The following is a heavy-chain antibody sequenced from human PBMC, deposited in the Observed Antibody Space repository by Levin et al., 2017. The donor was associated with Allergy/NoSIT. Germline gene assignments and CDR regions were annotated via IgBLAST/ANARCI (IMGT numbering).Heavy chain of an antibody. J-gene: IGHJ4*02. D-gene: IGHD3-22*01. Sequence: PGGSLRLSCAASGFTFNDYAMHWVRQAPGKGLEWVSGITWNSDNIGYADSVRGRFTVSRDNAKNSLYLQMNSLRAEDTALYYCAKGKEDYYYDSGAYHYANYFDYWGQGILVTVSS. V-gene: IGHV3-9*01. CDR1: GFTFNDYA. CDR3: AKGKEDYYYDSGAYHYANYFDY. CDR2: ITWNSDNI.